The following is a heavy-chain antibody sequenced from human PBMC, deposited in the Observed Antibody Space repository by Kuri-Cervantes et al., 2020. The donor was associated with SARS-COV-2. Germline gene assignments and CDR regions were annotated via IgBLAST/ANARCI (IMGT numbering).Heavy chain of an antibody. CDR3: ARLVPYYDFWSGSYYFDY. CDR1: GGSISSSSYY. Sequence: ESLKISCTVSGGSISSSSYYWGWIRQPPGKGLEWIGSIYYSGSTYYNPSLKSRVTISVDTSKNQFSLKLSSVTAADTAVYYCARLVPYYDFWSGSYYFDYWGQGTLVTGSS. CDR2: IYYSGST. V-gene: IGHV4-39*01. D-gene: IGHD3-3*01. J-gene: IGHJ4*02.